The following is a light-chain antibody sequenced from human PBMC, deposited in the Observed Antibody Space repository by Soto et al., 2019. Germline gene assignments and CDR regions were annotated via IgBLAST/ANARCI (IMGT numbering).Light chain of an antibody. CDR1: QSISSW. Sequence: DIQMTQSPSTLSASVGERVTITCRASQSISSWLAWYQQKPGKAPKLLMYDASSLDSGVPSRFSGSGSVTEFTLTISSLQPDDFATYYCQQYNAYPWTFGQGTKVEIK. V-gene: IGKV1-5*01. CDR3: QQYNAYPWT. J-gene: IGKJ1*01. CDR2: DAS.